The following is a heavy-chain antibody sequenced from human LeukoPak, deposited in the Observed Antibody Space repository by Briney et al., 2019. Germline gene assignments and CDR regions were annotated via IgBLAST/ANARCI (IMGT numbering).Heavy chain of an antibody. CDR2: ISYDGSNK. CDR1: GFTFSSYG. Sequence: PGRSLRLSCAASGFTFSSYGMHWVRQAPGKGLEWVAVISYDGSNKYYADSVKGRFTISRDNSKNTLYLQMNSLRAEDTAVYYCAKDWVQVNYFDYWGQGTLVTVSS. J-gene: IGHJ4*02. V-gene: IGHV3-30*18. D-gene: IGHD5-18*01. CDR3: AKDWVQVNYFDY.